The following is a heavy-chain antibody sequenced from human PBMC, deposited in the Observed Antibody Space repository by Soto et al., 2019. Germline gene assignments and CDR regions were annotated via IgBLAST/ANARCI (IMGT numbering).Heavy chain of an antibody. J-gene: IGHJ6*02. CDR1: GDSISSGGFC. CDR3: ARAYGVDDYGMDV. V-gene: IGHV4-30-4*01. D-gene: IGHD4-17*01. Sequence: LSLTCTVSGDSISSGGFCWTWVRQSPGKGLEWIGNIYSSGTTSYNLSLRSRLLISVDTSKNEFSLKVSSVTAADTAVYYCARAYGVDDYGMDVWGPGTTVTVSS. CDR2: IYSSGTT.